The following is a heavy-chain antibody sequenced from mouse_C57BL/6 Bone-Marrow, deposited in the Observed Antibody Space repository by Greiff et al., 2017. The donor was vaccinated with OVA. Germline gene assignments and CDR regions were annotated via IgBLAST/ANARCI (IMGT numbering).Heavy chain of an antibody. Sequence: QVQLQQSGAELVRPGASVTLSCKASGYTFTDYEMHWVKQTPVHGLEWIGAIDPATGGTAYNQKFKGKAILTADKSSSTASRELRILTSEDSAVYYCTRGYSNDYAMDYWGQGTSVTVSS. D-gene: IGHD2-5*01. CDR2: IDPATGGT. CDR3: TRGYSNDYAMDY. J-gene: IGHJ4*01. CDR1: GYTFTDYE. V-gene: IGHV1-15*01.